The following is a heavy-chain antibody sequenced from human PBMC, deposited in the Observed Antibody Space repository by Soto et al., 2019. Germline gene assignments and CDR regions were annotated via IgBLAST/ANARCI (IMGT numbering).Heavy chain of an antibody. CDR1: GGSISGYY. V-gene: IGHV4-34*01. D-gene: IGHD3-10*01. J-gene: IGHJ6*02. Sequence: SETLSLTCAVDGGSISGYYWSWIRQPPGKGLEWIGEINHSGSTNYNPSLKSRVTISVDTSKNQFSLKLSSVTAADTAVYYCARRVRRYYYYGMDVWGQGTTVT. CDR2: INHSGST. CDR3: ARRVRRYYYYGMDV.